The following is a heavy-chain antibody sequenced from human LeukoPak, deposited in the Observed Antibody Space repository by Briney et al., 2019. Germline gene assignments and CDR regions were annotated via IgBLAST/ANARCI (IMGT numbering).Heavy chain of an antibody. Sequence: PSETLSLTCTVSGGSISSYYWSWIRQPLGKGLEWIGYIYYSGSTNYNPSLKSRVTISVDTSKNQFSLKLSSVTAADTAVYYCAREVNAATNAFDIWGQGTMVTVSS. CDR2: IYYSGST. V-gene: IGHV4-59*01. D-gene: IGHD1-1*01. J-gene: IGHJ3*02. CDR1: GGSISSYY. CDR3: AREVNAATNAFDI.